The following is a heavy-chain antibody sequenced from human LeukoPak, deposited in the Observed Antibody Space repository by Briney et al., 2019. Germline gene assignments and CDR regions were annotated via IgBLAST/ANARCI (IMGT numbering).Heavy chain of an antibody. J-gene: IGHJ6*03. D-gene: IGHD3-22*01. V-gene: IGHV4-38-2*02. CDR3: ARQYDSSGYIYYYYMDV. CDR1: GYSISSGYY. Sequence: SETLSLTCTVSGYSISSGYYWGWIRQPPGKGLEWIGSIYHSGSTYYNPSLKSRVTISVDTSKNQFSLKLSSVTAADTAVYYCARQYDSSGYIYYYYMDVWGKGTTVTISS. CDR2: IYHSGST.